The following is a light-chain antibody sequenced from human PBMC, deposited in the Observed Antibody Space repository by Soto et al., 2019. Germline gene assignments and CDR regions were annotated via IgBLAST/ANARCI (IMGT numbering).Light chain of an antibody. Sequence: QSALTPPASVSGSPGQSITISCTGTSSDVGAYDYVSWYQQHPGKVPKLMIYDVSTRPSGVSNRFSGSKSGNTASLTISGLQAEDEADYFCSSYTSSSTLVFGVGTKLTVL. J-gene: IGLJ3*02. CDR3: SSYTSSSTLV. CDR2: DVS. CDR1: SSDVGAYDY. V-gene: IGLV2-14*01.